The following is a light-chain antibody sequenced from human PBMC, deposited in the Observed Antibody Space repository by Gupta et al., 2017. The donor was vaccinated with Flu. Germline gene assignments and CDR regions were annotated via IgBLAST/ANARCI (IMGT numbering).Light chain of an antibody. J-gene: IGKJ1*01. CDR1: QSISSY. Sequence: DIHMTQSPSYLSASVGDRVTITCRASQSISSYLNWYQQKPGKAPKLLIYAASRVESGVPSRFSGSGSGTDFTLTISSLQPEDFATYYCQQCDSTPWTFGQGTKVEIK. CDR3: QQCDSTPWT. V-gene: IGKV1-39*01. CDR2: AAS.